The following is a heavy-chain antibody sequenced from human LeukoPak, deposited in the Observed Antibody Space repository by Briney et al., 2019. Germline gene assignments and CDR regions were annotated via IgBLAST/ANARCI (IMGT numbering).Heavy chain of an antibody. D-gene: IGHD2-15*01. CDR3: AKKYCSGGSCEVYYFDY. CDR1: GFTFSSYA. V-gene: IGHV3-23*01. J-gene: IGHJ4*02. Sequence: PGGSLRLSCAASGFTFSSYAMSWVRQAPGKGLEWVSAISGSGGSTYYADSVKGRFTISRDNSKNTLYPQMNSLRAEDTAVYYCAKKYCSGGSCEVYYFDYWGQGTLVTVSS. CDR2: ISGSGGST.